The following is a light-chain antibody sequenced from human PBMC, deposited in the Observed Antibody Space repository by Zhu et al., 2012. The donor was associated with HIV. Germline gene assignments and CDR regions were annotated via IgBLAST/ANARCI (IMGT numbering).Light chain of an antibody. CDR2: GAS. Sequence: EIVLTQSPATMSLSPGERVTLSCRASQSVSGNDVAWYQQNPGQAPRLLIYGASRRATGIPDRFSGSGSGTDFTLTISRLEPEDFAVYYCQQYGNSPLTFGGGTKVEIK. V-gene: IGKV3-20*01. CDR1: QSVSGND. CDR3: QQYGNSPLT. J-gene: IGKJ4*01.